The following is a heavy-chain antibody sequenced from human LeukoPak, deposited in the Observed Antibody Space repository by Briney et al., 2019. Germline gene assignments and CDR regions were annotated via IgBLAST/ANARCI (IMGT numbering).Heavy chain of an antibody. V-gene: IGHV3-23*01. J-gene: IGHJ4*02. Sequence: PGGSLRLSCAASGFTFSSYAMSWVRQAPGKGLEWVSAISGSGGSTYYAYSVKGRFTISRDNSKNTLYLQMNSLRAEDTAVYYCAKALYYYDSSGYSPLVYWGQGTLVTVSS. CDR3: AKALYYYDSSGYSPLVY. CDR1: GFTFSSYA. CDR2: ISGSGGST. D-gene: IGHD3-22*01.